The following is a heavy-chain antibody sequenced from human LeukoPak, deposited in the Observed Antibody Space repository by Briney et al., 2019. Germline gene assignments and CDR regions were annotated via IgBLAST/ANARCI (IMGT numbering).Heavy chain of an antibody. Sequence: GGSLRLSSAASGFTFSSYSMNWVRQAPGKGLEWVSSISSSSSYIYYADSVKGRFTTSRDNAKNSLYLQMNSLRAEDTAVYYCARAERNNWFDPWGQGTLVTVSS. V-gene: IGHV3-21*01. CDR3: ARAERNNWFDP. J-gene: IGHJ5*02. CDR1: GFTFSSYS. CDR2: ISSSSSYI.